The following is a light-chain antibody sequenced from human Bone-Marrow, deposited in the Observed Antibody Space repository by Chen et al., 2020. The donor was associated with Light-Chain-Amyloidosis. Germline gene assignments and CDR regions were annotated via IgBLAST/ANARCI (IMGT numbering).Light chain of an antibody. CDR3: CSYAGADNHVF. V-gene: IGLV2-8*01. CDR2: EVT. Sequence: QSALTQPPSASGSPGQSVTIPCTGTSSDVGAYNYVSWYQLLPGKAPKLMIYEVTKRPSGVPGRFSGFKSGNTASLTVSGLQAEDEADYYCCSYAGADNHVFFGGGTKLTVL. CDR1: SSDVGAYNY. J-gene: IGLJ2*01.